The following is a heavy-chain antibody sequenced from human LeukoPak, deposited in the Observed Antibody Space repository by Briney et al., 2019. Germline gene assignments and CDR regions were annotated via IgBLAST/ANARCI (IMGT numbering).Heavy chain of an antibody. CDR2: ISYDGSNN. V-gene: IGHV3-30-3*01. D-gene: IGHD3-16*01. J-gene: IGHJ3*02. Sequence: GRSLRPSCAASGFTFSSYAMHWVRQAPGKGLEWVAVISYDGSNNYYADSVKGRFTISRDNSKNTLYLQMNSLRAEDTAVYYCAKGLVWGTGDAFDIWGQGTMVTVSS. CDR1: GFTFSSYA. CDR3: AKGLVWGTGDAFDI.